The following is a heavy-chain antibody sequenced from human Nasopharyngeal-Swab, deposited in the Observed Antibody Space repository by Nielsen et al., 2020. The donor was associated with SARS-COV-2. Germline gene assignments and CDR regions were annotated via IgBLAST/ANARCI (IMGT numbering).Heavy chain of an antibody. Sequence: GESLKISCAASRFTFSDYYMSWIRQAPGKGLEWVSYISSSGSTIYYADSVKGRFTISRDNAKNSLYLQMNSLRAEDTAVYYCARAREKMGATNYWGQGTLVTVSS. J-gene: IGHJ4*02. CDR2: ISSSGSTI. CDR1: RFTFSDYY. D-gene: IGHD1-26*01. V-gene: IGHV3-11*01. CDR3: ARAREKMGATNY.